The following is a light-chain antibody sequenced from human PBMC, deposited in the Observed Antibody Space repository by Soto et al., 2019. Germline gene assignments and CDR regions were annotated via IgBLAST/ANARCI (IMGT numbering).Light chain of an antibody. CDR1: QSVSSY. CDR2: GAS. CDR3: QQYGSSPLT. V-gene: IGKV3-20*01. J-gene: IGKJ4*01. Sequence: EILMTQPPATLSVSPGERATLSCRASQSVSSYLAWYQQKPGQAPRLLIYGASSRATGIPDRFSGSGSGTDFTLTISRLEPEDFAVYYCQQYGSSPLTFGGGTKVDIK.